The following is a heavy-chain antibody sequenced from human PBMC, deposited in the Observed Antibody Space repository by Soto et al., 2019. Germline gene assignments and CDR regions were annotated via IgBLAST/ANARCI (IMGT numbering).Heavy chain of an antibody. V-gene: IGHV3-9*01. CDR3: AKGRYDFWSPYYFDS. D-gene: IGHD3-3*01. CDR2: ITWNSRVL. CDR1: GLNFDDFA. J-gene: IGHJ4*02. Sequence: EVQLVESGGRLVQPGRSLRLSCVGTGLNFDDFAMHWVLQAPGKGLEWVSGITWNSRVLAYADSVKGRFTISRDNARNSLYLQMDSLRDEDTALYYCAKGRYDFWSPYYFDSWGQGTLVTVSS.